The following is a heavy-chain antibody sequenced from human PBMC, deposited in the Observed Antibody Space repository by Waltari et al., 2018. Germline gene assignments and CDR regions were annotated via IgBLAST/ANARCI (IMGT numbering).Heavy chain of an antibody. D-gene: IGHD3-9*01. CDR2: IYYSGST. CDR1: GGSISSYY. Sequence: QVQLQESGPGLVKPSETLSLTCTVSGGSISSYYWSWIRQPPGKGLEWIGYIYYSGSTNYNPSLKSRVTISVDTSKNQFSLKLSSVTAADTAVYYCARDSSVKAYYDILTGYVHPPDAFDIWGQGTMVTVSS. J-gene: IGHJ3*02. CDR3: ARDSSVKAYYDILTGYVHPPDAFDI. V-gene: IGHV4-59*01.